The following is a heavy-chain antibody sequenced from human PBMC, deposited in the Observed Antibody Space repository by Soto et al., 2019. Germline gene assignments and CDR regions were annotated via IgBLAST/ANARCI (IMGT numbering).Heavy chain of an antibody. J-gene: IGHJ4*02. CDR1: QYTFTNFY. Sequence: ASVEVSCRASQYTFTNFYLHWVRQAPGQRPEWMGWINNGGGTIYAQKFQGRLTMTRDTSITTAYMELSRLTSDDTAFYYCATSSDWSPLLDHWGQGTLVTVSS. V-gene: IGHV1-2*02. CDR3: ATSSDWSPLLDH. D-gene: IGHD6-19*01. CDR2: INNGGGT.